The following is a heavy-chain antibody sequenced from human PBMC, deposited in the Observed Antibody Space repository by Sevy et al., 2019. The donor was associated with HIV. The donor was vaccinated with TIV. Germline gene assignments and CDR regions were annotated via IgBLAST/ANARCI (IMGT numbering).Heavy chain of an antibody. CDR2: IRSKDYGVAT. CDR3: TRGYYYDSSGSSDY. D-gene: IGHD3-22*01. Sequence: GGSLRLSCTGSGFTFGDYAMSWFRQAPGMGLEWVGFIRSKDYGVATEYAASVKGRFTISRDDSKSIADLQMNSLKTEDTAVYYCTRGYYYDSSGSSDYWGQGTLVTVSS. V-gene: IGHV3-49*03. J-gene: IGHJ4*02. CDR1: GFTFGDYA.